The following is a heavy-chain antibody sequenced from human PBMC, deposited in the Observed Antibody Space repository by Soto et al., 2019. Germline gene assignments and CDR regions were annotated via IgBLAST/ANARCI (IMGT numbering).Heavy chain of an antibody. J-gene: IGHJ4*02. CDR1: GFTFSSYG. CDR3: VKDLWGFGSGWPETIDY. Sequence: SLRLSCAASGFTFSSYGMHWVRQAPGKGLEWVAVISYDGSNKYYADSVKGRFTISRDNSKNTLYLQMNSLRAEDTAVYYCVKDLWGFGSGWPETIDYWGQGTLVTVSS. CDR2: ISYDGSNK. D-gene: IGHD6-19*01. V-gene: IGHV3-30*18.